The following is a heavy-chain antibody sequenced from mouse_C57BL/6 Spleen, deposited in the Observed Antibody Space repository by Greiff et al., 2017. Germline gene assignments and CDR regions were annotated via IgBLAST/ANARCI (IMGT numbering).Heavy chain of an antibody. CDR2: ISNGGGRT. J-gene: IGHJ3*01. CDR3: ARRTGGELAWFAY. CDR1: GFTFSDYY. V-gene: IGHV5-12*01. Sequence: EVQVVESGGGLVQPGGSLKLSCAASGFTFSDYYMYWVRQTPEKRLEWVAYISNGGGRTYYPDTVKGRFTISRDNAKNTLYLQLSRLKSEDTAMYYCARRTGGELAWFAYWGQGTLVTVSA. D-gene: IGHD1-1*01.